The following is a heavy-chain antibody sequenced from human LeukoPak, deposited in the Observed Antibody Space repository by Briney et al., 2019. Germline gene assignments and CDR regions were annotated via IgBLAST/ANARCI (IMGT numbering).Heavy chain of an antibody. CDR3: AKGTADTGYYFYY. CDR2: IKVDGDTT. V-gene: IGHV3-23*01. CDR1: GFTFSSYA. D-gene: IGHD1-1*01. Sequence: SGGSLRLSCAAAGFTFSSYALSWVRQGPGKGLEWVSGIKVDGDTTHYADSVKGRFTISRDNSKNTLYLQMHSLRAEDTAVYFCAKGTADTGYYFYYWGQGTLATVSA. J-gene: IGHJ4*02.